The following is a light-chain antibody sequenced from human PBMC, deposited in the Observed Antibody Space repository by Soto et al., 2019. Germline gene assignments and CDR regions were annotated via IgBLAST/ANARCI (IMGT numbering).Light chain of an antibody. CDR3: QQSYSTPFT. J-gene: IGKJ4*01. CDR2: AAS. CDR1: QSISSY. Sequence: DIQMTQSPSSLSASVGDRVTITCRASQSISSYLNWYQQKPGKAPKLLIYAASSLQSGVPSRFSGSGPGTDFTLTISSLQPEDFATYYCQQSYSTPFTFGGGTKVDIK. V-gene: IGKV1-39*01.